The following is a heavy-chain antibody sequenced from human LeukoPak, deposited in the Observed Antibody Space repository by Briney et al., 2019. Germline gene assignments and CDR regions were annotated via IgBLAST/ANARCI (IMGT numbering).Heavy chain of an antibody. D-gene: IGHD3-22*01. CDR2: IIPILGTA. Sequence: GASVKVSCKASGGTFSSYAISWVRQAPGQGLEWMGGIIPILGTANYAQKFQGRVTITADKSTSTAYMELSSLRSEDTAVYYCARGNGVYYYDSSGYFGRWGQGTLVTVSS. CDR1: GGTFSSYA. J-gene: IGHJ4*02. CDR3: ARGNGVYYYDSSGYFGR. V-gene: IGHV1-69*10.